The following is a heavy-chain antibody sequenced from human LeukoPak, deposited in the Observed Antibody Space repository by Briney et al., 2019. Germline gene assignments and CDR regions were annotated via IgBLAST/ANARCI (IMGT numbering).Heavy chain of an antibody. CDR3: ARDYYGSGSYYGHMDV. V-gene: IGHV1-2*06. Sequence: ASVKVSCKASGYTFTGYYMHWVRQAPGQGLEWMGRINPNSGGTNYAQKFQGSVTMTRDTSISTAYMELSRLRSDDTAVYYCARDYYGSGSYYGHMDVWGKGTTVTVSS. J-gene: IGHJ6*03. D-gene: IGHD3-10*01. CDR1: GYTFTGYY. CDR2: INPNSGGT.